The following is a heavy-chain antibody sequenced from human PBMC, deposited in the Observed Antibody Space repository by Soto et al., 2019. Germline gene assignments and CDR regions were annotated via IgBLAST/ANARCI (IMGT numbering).Heavy chain of an antibody. CDR3: ATVHGTSRSFDS. CDR1: GFTFSTSA. V-gene: IGHV3-23*01. J-gene: IGHJ4*02. Sequence: EVQLLESGGGLVQPGGSLRLSYAASGFTFSTSAMTWVRQAPGKGLEWVSTTGLNGRTTYYADSVKGRFTVSRDNSKNTLDLQMSSLRAEDTAVYYCATVHGTSRSFDSWGQGTLVTVSS. CDR2: TGLNGRTT.